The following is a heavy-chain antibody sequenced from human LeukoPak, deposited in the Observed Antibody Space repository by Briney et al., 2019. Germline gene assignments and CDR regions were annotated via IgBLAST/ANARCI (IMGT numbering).Heavy chain of an antibody. D-gene: IGHD6-6*01. J-gene: IGHJ4*02. V-gene: IGHV3-30*02. CDR2: IRHDETNS. CDR1: GFNLNSYA. CDR3: AKEYTPSSPLGELDS. Sequence: PGGSLRLSCAVSGFNLNSYAMHWVRQAPGKGLEWVAVIRHDETNSFYAGSVRGRFTISRDTSKKLLYLQMNSLRVEDTAVYYCAKEYTPSSPLGELDSWGQGTLVTVSS.